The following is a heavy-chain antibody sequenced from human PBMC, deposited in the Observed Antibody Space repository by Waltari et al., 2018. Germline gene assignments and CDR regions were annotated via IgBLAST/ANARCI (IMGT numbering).Heavy chain of an antibody. CDR3: ARDAVITMVRGVITQPFDY. CDR2: IIPIFGTA. D-gene: IGHD3-10*01. J-gene: IGHJ4*02. CDR1: GGTFRSYA. V-gene: IGHV1-69*12. Sequence: QVQLVQSGAEVKKPGSSVKVSCKASGGTFRSYAISWVRQAPGQGLEWRGGIIPIFGTANYAQKFQGRVTITADESTSTAYMELSSLRSEDTAVYYCARDAVITMVRGVITQPFDYWGQGTLVTVSS.